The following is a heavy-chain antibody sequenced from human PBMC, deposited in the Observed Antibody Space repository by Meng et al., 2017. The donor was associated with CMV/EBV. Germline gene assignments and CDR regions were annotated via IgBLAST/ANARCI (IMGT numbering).Heavy chain of an antibody. V-gene: IGHV1-2*02. D-gene: IGHD6-13*01. CDR2: INPNSGGT. Sequence: QVQLVQSGAEVKKPGASVKVSCKASGYTFTGYYMHWVRQAPGQGLEWMGWINPNSGGTNYAQKFQGRVTMTRDTSISTVYMELSSLRSEDTAVYYCALAEYSSSLFDYWGQGTLVTVSS. J-gene: IGHJ4*02. CDR3: ALAEYSSSLFDY. CDR1: GYTFTGYY.